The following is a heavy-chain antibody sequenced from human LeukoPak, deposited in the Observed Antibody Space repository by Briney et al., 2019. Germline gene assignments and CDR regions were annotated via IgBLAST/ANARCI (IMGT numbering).Heavy chain of an antibody. J-gene: IGHJ4*02. CDR2: IYYSGST. D-gene: IGHD3-10*01. V-gene: IGHV4-59*12. Sequence: SETLSLTCTVSGGSISSYYWSWIRQPPGKGLEWLGYIYYSGSTDYNPSLKSRVTISVDTSKNQFSLKLSSVTAADTAIYYCARDAKYYYGSRTFFFYEYWGQGTLLTVSS. CDR3: ARDAKYYYGSRTFFFYEY. CDR1: GGSISSYY.